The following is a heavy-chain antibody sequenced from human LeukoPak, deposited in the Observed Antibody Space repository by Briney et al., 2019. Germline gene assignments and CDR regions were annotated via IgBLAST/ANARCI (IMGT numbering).Heavy chain of an antibody. CDR2: INPNSGGT. CDR1: GYTFTGYY. CDR3: ARVGITFGGGDY. J-gene: IGHJ4*02. Sequence: ASVKVSCKASGYTFTGYYMHWVREAPGQGLEWMGWINPNSGGTNYAQKVQGRVTMTRDTSISTAYMELSRLRSDDTAVYYCARVGITFGGGDYWGQGTLVTVSS. V-gene: IGHV1-2*02. D-gene: IGHD3-16*01.